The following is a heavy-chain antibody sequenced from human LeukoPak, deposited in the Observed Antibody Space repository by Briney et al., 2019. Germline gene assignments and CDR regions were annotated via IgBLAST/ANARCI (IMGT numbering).Heavy chain of an antibody. CDR3: ASGITIFGVVIYAFDI. V-gene: IGHV1-18*01. D-gene: IGHD3-3*01. J-gene: IGHJ3*02. CDR2: ISVYNGNT. CDR1: GYTFTSYG. Sequence: ASVKVSCKASGYTFTSYGISWVRQAPGQGLEWMGWISVYNGNTNYAQKLQGRVTMTTDTSTSTAYMELRSLRSDDTAVYYCASGITIFGVVIYAFDIWGQGTMVTVSS.